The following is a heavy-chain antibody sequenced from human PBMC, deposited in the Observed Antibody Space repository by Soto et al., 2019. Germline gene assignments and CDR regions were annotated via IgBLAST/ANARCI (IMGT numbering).Heavy chain of an antibody. V-gene: IGHV1-18*01. J-gene: IGHJ4*02. Sequence: QVQLVQSGAEVKKPGASVKVSCKASGYTFTSYGISWVRQAPGQGLEWMGWISAYNGNTNYAQKLQGRVTMTTDTSTSTAYMELRSLRSDDTAVYYCARVVYYYDSSGYYYRSAGPHYFDYWGQGTLVTVSS. CDR3: ARVVYYYDSSGYYYRSAGPHYFDY. D-gene: IGHD3-22*01. CDR1: GYTFTSYG. CDR2: ISAYNGNT.